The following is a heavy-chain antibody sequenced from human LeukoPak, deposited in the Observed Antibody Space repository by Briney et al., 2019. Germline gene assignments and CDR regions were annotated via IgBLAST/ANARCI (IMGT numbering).Heavy chain of an antibody. D-gene: IGHD2-21*02. Sequence: GGSLRLSCAASGFTFSSYAMGWVRQAPGKGLEWVSSIGGSGGGTYYADSVKGRFTISRDNSKNTLYLQMNSLRAEDTAVYYCARDPAYCGGDCYSAYWGQGTLVTVSS. V-gene: IGHV3-23*01. CDR3: ARDPAYCGGDCYSAY. J-gene: IGHJ4*02. CDR1: GFTFSSYA. CDR2: IGGSGGGT.